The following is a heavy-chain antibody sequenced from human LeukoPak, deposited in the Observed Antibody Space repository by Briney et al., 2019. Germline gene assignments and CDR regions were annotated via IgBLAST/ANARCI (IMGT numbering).Heavy chain of an antibody. CDR3: AKDLRGSSSFDY. D-gene: IGHD1-26*01. CDR2: ISSIGTDT. V-gene: IGHV3-23*01. Sequence: GGSLTLSCAASGFPFSTYAMSWVRHAPGKGLEWVSAISSIGTDTYYATSVKGRLTVSRDNSKNTRYLQMNSLRAEDTAICFCAKDLRGSSSFDYWGEGTLGSVSS. J-gene: IGHJ4*02. CDR1: GFPFSTYA.